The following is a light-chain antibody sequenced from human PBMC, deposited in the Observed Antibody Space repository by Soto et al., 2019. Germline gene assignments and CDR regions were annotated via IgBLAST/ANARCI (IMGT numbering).Light chain of an antibody. CDR1: SGHSTYA. V-gene: IGLV4-69*01. CDR3: QTWCTGMQKV. CDR2: FNTEGCH. Sequence: VLTQPPSASASLGSSVTLSCTLSSGHSTYAIAWHQKKAERGPRYLMRFNTEGCHIKGDGIPDRFSGSSSGSERYLTIASLQSEDEDDYYWQTWCTGMQKVFGGWTKVTVL. J-gene: IGLJ3*02.